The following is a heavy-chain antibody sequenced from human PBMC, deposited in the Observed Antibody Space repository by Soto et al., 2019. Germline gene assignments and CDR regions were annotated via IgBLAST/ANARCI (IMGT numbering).Heavy chain of an antibody. J-gene: IGHJ4*02. CDR1: GGTFSSYA. V-gene: IGHV1-69*01. CDR2: IIPIFGTA. D-gene: IGHD2-15*01. CDR3: ARTPNVPRYFDY. Sequence: QVQLVQSGSEVKKPGASVKVSCKASGGTFSSYAISWVRQAPGQGLEWMGGIIPIFGTANYAQKFQGRVTITADESTSTADMELSSLISEDTAVYYCARTPNVPRYFDYWGQGTLVTVSS.